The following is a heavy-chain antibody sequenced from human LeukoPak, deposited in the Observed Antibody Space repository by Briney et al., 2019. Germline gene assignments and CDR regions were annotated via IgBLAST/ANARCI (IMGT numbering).Heavy chain of an antibody. CDR2: INGSGGDT. D-gene: IGHD2-21*02. J-gene: IGHJ3*01. V-gene: IGHV3-23*01. CDR3: AKGRVFYLVGTAVFDS. CDR1: GFTFNSYA. Sequence: PGGSLRLSCVVSGFTFNSYAMSWVRQPPGRGLEWVSDINGSGGDTLHADSVKGRFTISRDNSKNTLYLQMNSLRVEDTAVYYCAKGRVFYLVGTAVFDSWGQGTMVTVSS.